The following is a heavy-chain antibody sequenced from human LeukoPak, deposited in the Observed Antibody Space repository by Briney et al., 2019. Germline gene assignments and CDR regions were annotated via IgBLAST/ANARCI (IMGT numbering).Heavy chain of an antibody. CDR1: GGSISSYY. CDR3: ARVSWFPGTSYCYMDV. J-gene: IGHJ6*03. Sequence: NTSETLSLTCTVSGGSISSYYWSWSRQPPGKGLELIGYIYYCRTTNYNPSLKSRVNIAVDKSDNQFSPNLRAVTGADTAVYCGARVSWFPGTSYCYMDVWGKGTTVTVSS. D-gene: IGHD1-1*01. CDR2: IYYCRTT. V-gene: IGHV4-59*01.